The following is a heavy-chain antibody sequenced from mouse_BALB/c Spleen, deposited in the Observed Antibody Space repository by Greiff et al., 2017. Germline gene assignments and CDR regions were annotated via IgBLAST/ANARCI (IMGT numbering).Heavy chain of an antibody. D-gene: IGHD2-10*02. Sequence: EVKLVESGGDLVKPGGSLKLSCAASGFTFSSYGMSWVRQTPDKRLEWVATISSGGSYTYYPDSVKGRFTISRDNAKNTLYLQMSSLKSEDTAMYYCARKKYGNYDFDYWGQGTTLTVSS. CDR1: GFTFSSYG. CDR2: ISSGGSYT. J-gene: IGHJ2*01. CDR3: ARKKYGNYDFDY. V-gene: IGHV5-6*01.